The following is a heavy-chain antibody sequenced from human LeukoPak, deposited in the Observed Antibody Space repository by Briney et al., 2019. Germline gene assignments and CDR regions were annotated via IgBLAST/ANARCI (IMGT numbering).Heavy chain of an antibody. J-gene: IGHJ4*02. D-gene: IGHD2-2*01. CDR2: ISAYNGNT. CDR1: GYTFTSYG. CDR3: ARDLVDRTPFDY. Sequence: GASVKVSCKASGYTFTSYGISWVRQAPGQGLEWMGWISAYNGNTNYAQKFQGRVTMTRDTSTSTVYMELSSLRSEDTAVYYCARDLVDRTPFDYWGQGTLVTVSS. V-gene: IGHV1-18*01.